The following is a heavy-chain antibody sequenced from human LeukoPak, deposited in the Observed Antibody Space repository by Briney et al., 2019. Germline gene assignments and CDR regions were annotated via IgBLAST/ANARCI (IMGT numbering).Heavy chain of an antibody. Sequence: GGSLRLSCAASGFTFSSYAMSWVRQAPGKGLEWVSVICGSGGNTYYADSAKGRFTISRDNSKNTLYLQMNSLRAEDTAVYYCAKGGSSSCYSPCDYWGQGTLVTVSS. D-gene: IGHD2-2*01. CDR2: ICGSGGNT. CDR1: GFTFSSYA. J-gene: IGHJ4*02. CDR3: AKGGSSSCYSPCDY. V-gene: IGHV3-23*01.